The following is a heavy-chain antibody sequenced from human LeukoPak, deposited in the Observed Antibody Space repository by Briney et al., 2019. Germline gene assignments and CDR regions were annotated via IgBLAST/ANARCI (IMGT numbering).Heavy chain of an antibody. D-gene: IGHD7-27*01. V-gene: IGHV2-5*02. Sequence: SGPTLVNPTQTLTLTCSFSGFSLSTSGVGVGWIRQPPGKALEWLALIYWDDDKRYSPSLKSRLTITKDTSKNQVVLTMTNMDPVDTATYYCAHRHTLKTGDHVFDSWGQGTLVTVSS. CDR2: IYWDDDK. J-gene: IGHJ4*02. CDR3: AHRHTLKTGDHVFDS. CDR1: GFSLSTSGVG.